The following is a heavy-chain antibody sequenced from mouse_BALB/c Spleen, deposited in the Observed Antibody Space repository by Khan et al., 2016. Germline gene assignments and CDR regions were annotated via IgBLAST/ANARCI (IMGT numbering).Heavy chain of an antibody. D-gene: IGHD1-1*01. CDR3: ARPRSADDYGENYAMAY. CDR1: GFTFSRYG. V-gene: IGHV5-6*01. Sequence: EVELVESGGDLVKPGGSLKLSCAASGFTFSRYGMSWVRQTPAKRLEWVTTNSSCGSYTYYPDRVKGRFTTSRDNDKNTLYLQMSSQKSEDTPLSYCARPRSADDYGENYAMAYWGQGTSVTISS. J-gene: IGHJ4*01. CDR2: NSSCGSYT.